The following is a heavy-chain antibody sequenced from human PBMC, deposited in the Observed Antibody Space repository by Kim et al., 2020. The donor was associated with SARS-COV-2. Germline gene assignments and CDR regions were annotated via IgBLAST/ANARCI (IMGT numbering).Heavy chain of an antibody. J-gene: IGHJ5*01. Sequence: NPSLKSRVTISVDTSNNHFSLNLTSVTAADTSKYYCARPGSVSGWFYFDSWGQGTLVTVSS. CDR3: ARPGSVSGWFYFDS. V-gene: IGHV4-39*01. D-gene: IGHD6-19*01.